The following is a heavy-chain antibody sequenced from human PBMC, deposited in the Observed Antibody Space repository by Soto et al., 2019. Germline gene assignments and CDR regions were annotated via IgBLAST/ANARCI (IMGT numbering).Heavy chain of an antibody. CDR3: AREAVNYYSGMDV. Sequence: QVQLVQSGAEVKKPGASVKISCKESGYIFSSYYMHWLRQAPGQGREWLGVIKPSGGSVTYAQKFQGRVTMTWDTSTTTVYMELSGLSSEDAAVYYCAREAVNYYSGMDVWGQGTAVTVSS. CDR2: IKPSGGSV. D-gene: IGHD3-10*01. J-gene: IGHJ6*02. V-gene: IGHV1-46*01. CDR1: GYIFSSYY.